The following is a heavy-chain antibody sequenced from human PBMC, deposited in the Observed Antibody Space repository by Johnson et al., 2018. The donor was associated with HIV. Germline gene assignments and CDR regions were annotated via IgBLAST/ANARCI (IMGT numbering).Heavy chain of an antibody. CDR2: IWYDGSNK. Sequence: QVQLVESGGGVVQPGRSLRLSCAASGFIFSSYGMHWVRQAPGKGLEWVAVIWYDGSNKYYADSVRGRFTISRDNAKNTLYLQMRSLRPEDTAVYFCAREMAWEDAFDIWGQGTMVTVSS. D-gene: IGHD5-24*01. CDR1: GFIFSSYG. V-gene: IGHV3-33*01. CDR3: AREMAWEDAFDI. J-gene: IGHJ3*02.